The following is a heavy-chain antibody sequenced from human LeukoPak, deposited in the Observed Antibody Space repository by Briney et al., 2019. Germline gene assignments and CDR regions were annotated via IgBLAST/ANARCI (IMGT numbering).Heavy chain of an antibody. J-gene: IGHJ4*02. CDR1: GFTFSGSA. Sequence: PGGSLRLSCAASGFTFSGSAMHWVRQASGKGLEWVGRIRSKANSYATAYSASVEGRFTISRDDSKNTAYLQMNSLKTEDTAVYYCAKEPLEGYFDYWGQGTLVTVSS. CDR3: AKEPLEGYFDY. V-gene: IGHV3-73*01. D-gene: IGHD5-24*01. CDR2: IRSKANSYAT.